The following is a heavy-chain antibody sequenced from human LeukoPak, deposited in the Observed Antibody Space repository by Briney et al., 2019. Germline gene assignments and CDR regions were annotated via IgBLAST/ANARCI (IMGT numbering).Heavy chain of an antibody. CDR1: GGSFRGYY. V-gene: IGHV4-34*01. D-gene: IGHD3-3*01. CDR3: ARAPLITIFGVVIIYAFDP. CDR2: INHSGST. J-gene: IGHJ5*02. Sequence: SETLSLTCAVYGGSFRGYYWSWIRQPPGKGLEWIGEINHSGSTNYNPSLKSRVTISVDTSKNQFSLKLSSVTAADTAVYYCARAPLITIFGVVIIYAFDPWGQGTLVTVSS.